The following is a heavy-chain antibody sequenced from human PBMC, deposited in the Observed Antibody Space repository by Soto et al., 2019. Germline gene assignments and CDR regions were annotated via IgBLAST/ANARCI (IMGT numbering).Heavy chain of an antibody. CDR3: AKLFGGEWPPLYYGMDV. CDR2: IYYSGST. D-gene: IGHD3-16*01. Sequence: PSETLSLTCTVSGGSTSSYYWSWIRQPPGKGLEWIGYIYYSGSTNYNPSLKSRVTISVDNSKNTLYLQMNSLRAEDTAVYYCAKLFGGEWPPLYYGMDVWGQGTTVTVSS. CDR1: GGSTSSYY. J-gene: IGHJ6*02. V-gene: IGHV4-59*12.